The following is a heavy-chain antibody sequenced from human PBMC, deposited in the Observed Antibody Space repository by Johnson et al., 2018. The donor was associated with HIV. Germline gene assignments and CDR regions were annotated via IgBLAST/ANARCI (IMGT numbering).Heavy chain of an antibody. Sequence: VHLVESGGGLVQPGPSLPLSCAASRFTFSSNDTHWVRQATGNGPEWLSTIGPGGDTYYPGSVQCRFTISREHDKNSLYLQMNSLRPEDTAVYYCVKDRGSPGIPAAFDIWGQGTMVTVSS. V-gene: IGHV3-13*01. CDR3: VKDRGSPGIPAAFDI. D-gene: IGHD1-26*01. CDR1: RFTFSSND. J-gene: IGHJ3*02. CDR2: IGPGGDT.